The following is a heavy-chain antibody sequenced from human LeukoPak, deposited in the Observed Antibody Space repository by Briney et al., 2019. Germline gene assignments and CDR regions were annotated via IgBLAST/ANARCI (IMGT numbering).Heavy chain of an antibody. J-gene: IGHJ4*02. CDR3: ARDRELRFLEWFLTIDY. CDR2: IIPIFGTA. Sequence: SVKVSCKASGGTFSSYAISWVRQAPGQGLEWMGGIIPIFGTANYAQKFQGRVTITADESTSTAYMELSSLRSEDTAVYYCARDRELRFLEWFLTIDYWGQGTLVTVSS. V-gene: IGHV1-69*13. D-gene: IGHD3-3*01. CDR1: GGTFSSYA.